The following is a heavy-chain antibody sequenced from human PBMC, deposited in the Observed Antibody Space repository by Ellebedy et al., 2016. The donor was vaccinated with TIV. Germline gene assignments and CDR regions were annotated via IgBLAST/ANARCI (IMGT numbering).Heavy chain of an antibody. D-gene: IGHD6-19*01. Sequence: ASVKVSCKASGYTFTGYFVHWVRQAPGQGLEWMGWINSNSGGTNYEQKFQGRVTMTRNTSISTAYMELSSLRSEDTAVYYCARARGRRIAVAGTWGQGTLVTVSS. CDR3: ARARGRRIAVAGT. CDR1: GYTFTGYF. J-gene: IGHJ4*02. CDR2: INSNSGGT. V-gene: IGHV1-2*02.